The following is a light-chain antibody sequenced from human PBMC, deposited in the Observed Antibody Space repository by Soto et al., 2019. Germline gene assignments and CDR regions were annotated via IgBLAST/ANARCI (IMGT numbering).Light chain of an antibody. CDR1: QSVSSSY. V-gene: IGKV3-20*01. Sequence: EIVLTLSPGTLSLSPWERPTLSCRASQSVSSSYLAWYQQKPGQAPRLLIYGASSRATGIPDRCSGSGSGTDFTLTISRLEPEDFAVYYCQQYGSSLTWTFGQGTKVDIK. CDR3: QQYGSSLTWT. CDR2: GAS. J-gene: IGKJ1*01.